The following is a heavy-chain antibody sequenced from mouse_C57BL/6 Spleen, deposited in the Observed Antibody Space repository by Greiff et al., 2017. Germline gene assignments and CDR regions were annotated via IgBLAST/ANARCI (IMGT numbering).Heavy chain of an antibody. CDR2: INPNNGGT. V-gene: IGHV1-18*01. CDR1: GYTFTDYN. Sequence: EVQLQQSGPELVKPGASVKIPCKASGYTFTDYNMDWVKQSHGKSLEWIGDINPNNGGTIYNQKFKGKATLTVDKSSSTAYMELRSLTSEDTAVYYCARRVTTVVEYYFDYWGQGTTLTVSS. D-gene: IGHD1-1*01. J-gene: IGHJ2*01. CDR3: ARRVTTVVEYYFDY.